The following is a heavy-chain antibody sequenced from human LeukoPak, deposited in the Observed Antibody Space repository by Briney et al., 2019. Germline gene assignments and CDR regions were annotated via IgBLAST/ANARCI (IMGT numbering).Heavy chain of an antibody. CDR3: ARHLYDFWSGYYWPFDY. D-gene: IGHD3-3*01. Sequence: GESLKISCKGSGYSFTSYCIGWVRQMAGRGLEGMGIIYPGDADTRYSPSFEGDVTISADKSITTAYLQWSSLKASDTAMYYCARHLYDFWSGYYWPFDYWGQGTLVTVSS. CDR2: IYPGDADT. V-gene: IGHV5-51*01. CDR1: GYSFTSYC. J-gene: IGHJ4*02.